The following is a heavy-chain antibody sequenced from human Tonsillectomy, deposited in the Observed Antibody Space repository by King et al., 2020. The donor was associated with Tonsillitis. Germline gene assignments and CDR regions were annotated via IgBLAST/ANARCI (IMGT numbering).Heavy chain of an antibody. Sequence: VTLKESGPALVRPTQTLTLTCTFSGFSLSTTGMRVSWIPQPPGKALEWLARIDWDDDKYYSTSLKTRLTISRDTSKNQVVLSMTNMDPVDTATYYCARIGYYDSRGYGDWGQGTLVTVSS. CDR3: ARIGYYDSRGYGD. J-gene: IGHJ4*02. D-gene: IGHD3-22*01. V-gene: IGHV2-70*04. CDR1: GFSLSTTGMR. CDR2: IDWDDDK.